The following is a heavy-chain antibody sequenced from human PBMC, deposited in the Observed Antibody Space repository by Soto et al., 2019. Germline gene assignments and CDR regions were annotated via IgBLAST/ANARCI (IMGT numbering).Heavy chain of an antibody. D-gene: IGHD6-13*01. CDR2: IYYSGST. V-gene: IGHV4-31*03. Sequence: QVQLQESGPGLVKPSQTLSLTCTVSGGSISSGGYYWSWIRQHPGKGLEWIGYIYYSGSTYYNPSLKSRVTISVDTYKNQFSLKLSSVTAADTAVYYCARDGTLEAAAGDYYYGMDVWGQGTTVTVSS. CDR1: GGSISSGGYY. CDR3: ARDGTLEAAAGDYYYGMDV. J-gene: IGHJ6*02.